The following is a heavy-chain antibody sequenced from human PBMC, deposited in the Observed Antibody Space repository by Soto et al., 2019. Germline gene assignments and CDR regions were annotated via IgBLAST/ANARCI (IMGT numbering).Heavy chain of an antibody. CDR1: GGSISSSSYY. CDR2: IYYSGST. D-gene: IGHD3-16*01. Sequence: SETLSLTCTVSGGSISSSSYYWGWIRQPPGEGLEWIGSIYYSGSTYYNPSLESRVTISVDTSKNQFSLKLSSVTAADTAVYYCAVGRSAGIGGYFDYWGQGTLVTVSS. J-gene: IGHJ4*02. V-gene: IGHV4-39*01. CDR3: AVGRSAGIGGYFDY.